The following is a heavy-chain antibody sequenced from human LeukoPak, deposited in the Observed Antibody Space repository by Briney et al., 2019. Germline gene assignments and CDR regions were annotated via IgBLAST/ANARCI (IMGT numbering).Heavy chain of an antibody. Sequence: SETLSLTCTVSGYSISSGYYWGWIRQPPGKGLEWIGSIYYSGSTYYNPSLKSRVTISVDTSKNQFSLKLSSVTAADTAVYYCARGIGYSYGYDWFDPWGQGTLVTVSS. CDR2: IYYSGST. CDR1: GYSISSGYY. CDR3: ARGIGYSYGYDWFDP. D-gene: IGHD5-18*01. J-gene: IGHJ5*02. V-gene: IGHV4-38-2*02.